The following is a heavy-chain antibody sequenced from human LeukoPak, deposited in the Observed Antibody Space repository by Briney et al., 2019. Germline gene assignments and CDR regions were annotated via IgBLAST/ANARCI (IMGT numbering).Heavy chain of an antibody. V-gene: IGHV3-23*01. D-gene: IGHD6-13*01. Sequence: PGGSLRLFCAASGFTFDSYALSRATQAPGRGLVGVSEVSRFGGPAHYADSAKGRFTISRDNSKNTVYLQMNSLRVEDTALYYCVKHVGSRWSNNRFDPWGQGTLVTVS. CDR1: GFTFDSYA. J-gene: IGHJ5*02. CDR2: VSRFGGPA. CDR3: VKHVGSRWSNNRFDP.